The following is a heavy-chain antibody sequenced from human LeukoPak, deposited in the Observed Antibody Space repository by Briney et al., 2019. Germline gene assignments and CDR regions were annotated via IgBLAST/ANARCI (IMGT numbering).Heavy chain of an antibody. CDR2: ISISSTTI. J-gene: IGHJ4*02. V-gene: IGHV3-11*01. D-gene: IGHD4-17*01. CDR1: GFTFTDYY. CDR3: ARAGRLQYGDYVAFDY. Sequence: GGSLRPSCAASGFTFTDYYMSWIGQAPGKGLEWVSYISISSTTIYYADSVKGRFTFSRDNAKNSLYLQMNSLRDEDTAVYYCARAGRLQYGDYVAFDYWGQGTLVTVSS.